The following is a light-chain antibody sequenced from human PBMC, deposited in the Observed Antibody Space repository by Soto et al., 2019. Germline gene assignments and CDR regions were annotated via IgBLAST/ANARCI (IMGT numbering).Light chain of an antibody. Sequence: QSALTQPRSVSDSPGQSVAISCTGTSSDVGAYNYVSWYQQHPGKAPKLMMYDVSKRPSGVPDRFSGSKSGNTASLTISGLQAEDEADYYRCSYAGSYTYVFGTGTTLTVL. CDR1: SSDVGAYNY. V-gene: IGLV2-11*01. CDR3: CSYAGSYTYV. CDR2: DVS. J-gene: IGLJ1*01.